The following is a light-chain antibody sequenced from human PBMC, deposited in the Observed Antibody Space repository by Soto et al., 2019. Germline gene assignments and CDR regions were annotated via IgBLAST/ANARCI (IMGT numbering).Light chain of an antibody. CDR3: QQYGSSVIT. J-gene: IGKJ5*01. Sequence: EVVLTQSPGTLSLSPGDRATLSCRDSQSITNNFLAWYQHKPGQAPRLLIYGASSRATGIPDRFSGSGSGTDFTLTISRLEPEDFAVYHCQQYGSSVITFGQGTRLDIK. CDR1: QSITNNF. V-gene: IGKV3-20*01. CDR2: GAS.